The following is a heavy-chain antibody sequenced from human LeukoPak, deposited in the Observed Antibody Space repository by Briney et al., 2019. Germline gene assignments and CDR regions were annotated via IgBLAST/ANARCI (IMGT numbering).Heavy chain of an antibody. J-gene: IGHJ4*02. Sequence: SETLSLTCTVSGASISGSGYYWGWIRQPPGKGLEWIGSIYSSGSTYYNASLQSRVTISIETSKNQISLRLNSVTAADTAVYFCARGFRGDNFDYWGQGTLVTVSS. CDR2: IYSSGST. CDR1: GASISGSGYY. V-gene: IGHV4-39*02. D-gene: IGHD7-27*01. CDR3: ARGFRGDNFDY.